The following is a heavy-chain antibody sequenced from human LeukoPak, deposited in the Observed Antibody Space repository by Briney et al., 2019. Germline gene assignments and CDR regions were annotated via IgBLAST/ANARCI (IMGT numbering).Heavy chain of an antibody. D-gene: IGHD3-10*01. J-gene: IGHJ4*02. Sequence: SETLSLTCTVSGGSISSSSYYWGWIRQPPGKGLEWIGSIYYSGSTYYNPSLKSRVTISVDTSKNQFSLKLSSVTAADTAVYYCAGRGYYGSGRVPSYYFDYWGQGTLVTVSS. CDR3: AGRGYYGSGRVPSYYFDY. CDR2: IYYSGST. V-gene: IGHV4-39*01. CDR1: GGSISSSSYY.